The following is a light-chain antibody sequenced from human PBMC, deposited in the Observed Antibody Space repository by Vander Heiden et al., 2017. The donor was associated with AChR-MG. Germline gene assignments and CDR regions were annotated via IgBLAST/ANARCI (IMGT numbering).Light chain of an antibody. CDR1: QSVSSY. Sequence: EIVLTQAPATLSLSLGDQDTLSCRASQSVSSYLAWYQQKPGQAPRLLIYDAPNRATGIPARFSGSGSGTDFTLTISSREPEDFAVYDWQQGSNWPITLGGGTKVE. CDR2: DAP. CDR3: QQGSNWPIT. V-gene: IGKV3-11*01. J-gene: IGKJ4*01.